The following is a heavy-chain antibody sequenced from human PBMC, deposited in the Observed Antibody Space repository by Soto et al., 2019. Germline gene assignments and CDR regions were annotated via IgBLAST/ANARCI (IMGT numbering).Heavy chain of an antibody. J-gene: IGHJ4*02. V-gene: IGHV1-69*01. D-gene: IGHD3-10*01. CDR1: GGTFSSYA. CDR3: ATEVMVRGVLSVFDY. Sequence: QVQLVQSGAEVKKPGSSVKVSCKASGGTFSSYAISWVRQAPGQGLEWMGGIIPIVGTANYAQKFQGRVTITADESTSTAYMELSSLRSEETAVYYCATEVMVRGVLSVFDYWGQGTLVTVSS. CDR2: IIPIVGTA.